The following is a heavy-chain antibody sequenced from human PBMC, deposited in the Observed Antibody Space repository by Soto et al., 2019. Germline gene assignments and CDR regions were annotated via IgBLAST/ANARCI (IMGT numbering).Heavy chain of an antibody. J-gene: IGHJ5*02. D-gene: IGHD3-3*01. Sequence: ASVKVSCKAPGFTFTTSGIHWVRQARGQGLEWMGWIVVGSGNTKYNQKFQERVTLTRDMATDTAYMDLRSLTSADTAIYYCAAVVPPSGILERLGLDPWGQGTLVTVSS. V-gene: IGHV1-58*02. CDR2: IVVGSGNT. CDR1: GFTFTTSG. CDR3: AAVVPPSGILERLGLDP.